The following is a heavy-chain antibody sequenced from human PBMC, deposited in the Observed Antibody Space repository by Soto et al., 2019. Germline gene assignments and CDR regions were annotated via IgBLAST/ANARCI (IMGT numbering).Heavy chain of an antibody. D-gene: IGHD3-22*01. Sequence: LXLSCATSGFTFSSYLMHWVRQAPGKGLVWVSRINSDGSSTSYADSVKGRFTISRDNAKNTLYLQMNSLRAEDTAVYYCARPERAYYYDSSGLYFDSWGQGTLVTVSS. V-gene: IGHV3-74*01. CDR3: ARPERAYYYDSSGLYFDS. CDR2: INSDGSST. CDR1: GFTFSSYL. J-gene: IGHJ4*02.